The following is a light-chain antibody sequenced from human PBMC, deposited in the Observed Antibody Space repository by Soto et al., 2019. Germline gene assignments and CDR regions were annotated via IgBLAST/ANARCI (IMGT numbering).Light chain of an antibody. J-gene: IGKJ5*01. CDR1: QGISNE. CDR3: QQYNSYPYT. V-gene: IGKV1-17*01. CDR2: GAS. Sequence: IQMTQSPSSLSASVGDRVTITCRASQGISNELGWYQQRPGKAPKVLIYGASNLQSGGPSGFSGSGSGTEFTLTISSLQPDDSATYYCQQYNSYPYTFGQGTRLEIK.